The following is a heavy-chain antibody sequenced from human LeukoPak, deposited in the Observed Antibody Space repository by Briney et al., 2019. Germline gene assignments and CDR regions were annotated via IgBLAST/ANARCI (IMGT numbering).Heavy chain of an antibody. CDR1: GFTFNNHA. D-gene: IGHD3-10*01. CDR3: ARIGSYGSGYYHYYYMDV. J-gene: IGHJ6*03. V-gene: IGHV3-21*01. CDR2: ISGDGISP. Sequence: GGSLRLSCAASGFTFNNHALTWVRQTPGKGLECVSAISGDGISPYYADSVRGRFTISRDNAKNSLYLQLNSLRADDTAVYYCARIGSYGSGYYHYYYMDVWGKGTTVTVSS.